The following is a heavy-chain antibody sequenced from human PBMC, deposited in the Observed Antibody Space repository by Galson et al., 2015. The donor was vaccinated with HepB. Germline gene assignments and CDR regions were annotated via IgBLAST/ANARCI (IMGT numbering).Heavy chain of an antibody. D-gene: IGHD3-10*01. Sequence: SLRLSCAASGLTFSSYAMHWVRQAPGKGLEWVAVISYDGSNKYYADSVKGRFTISRDNSKNTLYLQMNSLRAEDTAVYYCARDALYYGSGMFDPWGQGTLVTVSS. J-gene: IGHJ5*02. CDR2: ISYDGSNK. CDR3: ARDALYYGSGMFDP. V-gene: IGHV3-30*04. CDR1: GLTFSSYA.